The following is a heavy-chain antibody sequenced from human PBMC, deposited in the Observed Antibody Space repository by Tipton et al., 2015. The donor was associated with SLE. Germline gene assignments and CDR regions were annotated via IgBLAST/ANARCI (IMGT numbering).Heavy chain of an antibody. CDR2: INHSGST. D-gene: IGHD2-15*01. J-gene: IGHJ2*01. CDR1: GYSISSGYY. Sequence: TLSLTCAVSGYSISSGYYWSWIRQTPGKGLEWIGEINHSGSTNYNPSLKSRVTILVDTSKNQFSLKLRSVTAADTSVYYCAREVEDTTDWYFDLWGRGTLVTVSS. CDR3: AREVEDTTDWYFDL. V-gene: IGHV4-4*02.